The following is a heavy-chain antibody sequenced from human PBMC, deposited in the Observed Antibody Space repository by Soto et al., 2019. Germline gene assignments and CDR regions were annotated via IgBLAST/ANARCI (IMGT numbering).Heavy chain of an antibody. CDR3: AKDHPTPYSIAAAGSYGMDV. CDR1: GFTFSSYG. CDR2: ISYDGSNK. Sequence: PGGSLRLSCAASGFTFSSYGMHWVRQAPGKGLEWVAVISYDGSNKYYADSVKGRFTISRDNSKNTLCLQMNSLRAEDTAVYYCAKDHPTPYSIAAAGSYGMDVWGQGTTVTVSS. J-gene: IGHJ6*02. V-gene: IGHV3-30*18. D-gene: IGHD6-13*01.